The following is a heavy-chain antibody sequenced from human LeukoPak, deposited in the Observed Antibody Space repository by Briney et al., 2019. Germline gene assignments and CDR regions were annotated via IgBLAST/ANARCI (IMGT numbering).Heavy chain of an antibody. V-gene: IGHV3-23*01. J-gene: IGHJ4*02. D-gene: IGHD2-15*01. CDR2: ISGSGGST. CDR1: GFTFSSYA. CDR3: AKGVAATPYYFDY. Sequence: GGSLRLSCAAPGFTFSSYAMSWVPQAPGKGLEWVSAISGSGGSTYYADSVKGRFPISRDNSKNTLYLQMNSLRAEDTAVYYCAKGVAATPYYFDYWGQGTLVTVSS.